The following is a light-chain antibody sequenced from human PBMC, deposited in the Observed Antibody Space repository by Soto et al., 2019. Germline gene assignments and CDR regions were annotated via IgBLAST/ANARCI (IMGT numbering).Light chain of an antibody. CDR3: SSYTSSITVV. CDR1: SSDIGGYNF. J-gene: IGLJ2*01. CDR2: EVS. Sequence: QSVLTQPASVSGSPGQSITISCIGTSSDIGGYNFVAWYQQHPGKAPKLMIYEVSNRPSGVSNRFSGSKSGNTASLTISGLQAEDEADYYCSSYTSSITVVFGGGTKLTVL. V-gene: IGLV2-14*01.